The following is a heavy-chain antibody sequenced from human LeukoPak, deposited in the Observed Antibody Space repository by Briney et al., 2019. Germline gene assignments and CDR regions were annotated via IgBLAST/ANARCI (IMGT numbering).Heavy chain of an antibody. V-gene: IGHV4-34*01. J-gene: IGHJ6*03. CDR1: GGSFSNYY. CDR2: INDSERI. CDR3: VRRWNYEIYYPIDV. Sequence: SETLSLTCAVYGGSFSNYYWGWIRQSPVKGLEWIGEINDSERIIYTPSLKSRVTMSVDMYKNQFSLKLNSVTAADTAIYYCVRRWNYEIYYPIDVWGKGTTVTVSS. D-gene: IGHD1-7*01.